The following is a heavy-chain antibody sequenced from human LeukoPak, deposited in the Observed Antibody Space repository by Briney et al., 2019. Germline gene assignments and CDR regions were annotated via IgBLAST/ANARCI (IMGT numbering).Heavy chain of an antibody. CDR2: IYHSGST. D-gene: IGHD6-25*01. J-gene: IGHJ4*02. CDR1: GASISSYY. Sequence: MASETLSLTCTVSGASISSYYWNWIRQPPGKELEWIGYIYHSGSTNYNPSLKSRVTMSVDTSKNQFSLRLSSVTAADTAVYYCARWFSGPHDYWGQGTLVTVSS. CDR3: ARWFSGPHDY. V-gene: IGHV4-59*01.